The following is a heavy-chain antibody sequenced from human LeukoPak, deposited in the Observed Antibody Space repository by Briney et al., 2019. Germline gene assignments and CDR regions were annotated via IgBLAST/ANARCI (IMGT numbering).Heavy chain of an antibody. CDR2: INSDGSST. Sequence: GGSLRLSCAVSGFTFSNYWMYWVRQAPGKRLVRVARINSDGSSTTYADSVEGRFTISRDNTKSMLHLQMHSLRVDDSAVYFCTRATTTADWYFDLWGRGTLVTVSS. CDR3: TRATTTADWYFDL. V-gene: IGHV3-74*01. CDR1: GFTFSNYW. D-gene: IGHD1-1*01. J-gene: IGHJ2*01.